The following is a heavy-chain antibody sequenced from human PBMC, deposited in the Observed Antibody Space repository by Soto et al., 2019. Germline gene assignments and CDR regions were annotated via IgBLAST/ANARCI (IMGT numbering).Heavy chain of an antibody. D-gene: IGHD2-21*02. V-gene: IGHV4-31*03. CDR2: IYYSGST. CDR3: ARVLPYCGGDCYPPGYFDP. J-gene: IGHJ4*02. CDR1: GGSISSGGYY. Sequence: SETLSLTCTVSGGSISSGGYYWSWIRQHPGKGLEWIGYIYYSGSTYYNPSLKSRVTISVDTSKNQFSLKLSSVTAADTAVYYCARVLPYCGGDCYPPGYFDPWGQGTQVTVSS.